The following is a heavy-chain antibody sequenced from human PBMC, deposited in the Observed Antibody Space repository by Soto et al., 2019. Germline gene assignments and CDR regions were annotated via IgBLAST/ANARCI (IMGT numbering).Heavy chain of an antibody. CDR2: IDPSDSYT. Sequence: EVQLVQSGAEVKKPGEYLRISCKGSGYSFTSYWISWVRQMPGKGLEWMGRIDPSDSYTNYSPSFQGHVTISADKSISTAYLQWSSLKASDTAMYYCARVPTGYYYDSSGYSGRYYFDYWGQGTLVTVSS. CDR1: GYSFTSYW. D-gene: IGHD3-22*01. V-gene: IGHV5-10-1*03. J-gene: IGHJ4*02. CDR3: ARVPTGYYYDSSGYSGRYYFDY.